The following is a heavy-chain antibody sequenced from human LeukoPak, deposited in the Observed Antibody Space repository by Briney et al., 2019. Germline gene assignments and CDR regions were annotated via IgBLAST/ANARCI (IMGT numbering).Heavy chain of an antibody. V-gene: IGHV1-69*04. CDR3: ARALLWFGELDPSYYYYGMDV. J-gene: IGHJ6*02. Sequence: ASVKVSCKASGGTFSSYAISWVRQAPGQGLEWMGRIIPILGIANYAQKFQGRVTITADKSTSTAYMELSSLRSEDTAVYYCARALLWFGELDPSYYYYGMDVWGQGTTVTASS. CDR1: GGTFSSYA. D-gene: IGHD3-10*01. CDR2: IIPILGIA.